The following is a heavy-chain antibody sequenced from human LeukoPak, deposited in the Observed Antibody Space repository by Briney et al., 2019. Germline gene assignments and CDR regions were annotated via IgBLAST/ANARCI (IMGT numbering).Heavy chain of an antibody. D-gene: IGHD2-2*01. CDR3: ARGQLGYCSSTSCYKFDY. V-gene: IGHV1-2*02. CDR1: GYTFTGYY. Sequence: ASVKVSCKASGYTFTGYYMHWVRQAPGQGLERMGWINPNSGGTNYAQKFQGRVTMTRDTSISTAYMELSRLRSDDTAVYYCARGQLGYCSSTSCYKFDYWGQGTLVTVSS. J-gene: IGHJ4*02. CDR2: INPNSGGT.